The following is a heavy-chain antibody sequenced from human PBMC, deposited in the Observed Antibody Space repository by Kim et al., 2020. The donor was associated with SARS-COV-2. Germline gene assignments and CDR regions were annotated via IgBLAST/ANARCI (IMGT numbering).Heavy chain of an antibody. V-gene: IGHV3-74*01. Sequence: GGSLRLSCAASGFTFSSYWMHWVRQAPGKGLVWVSRINSDGSSTSYADSVKGRFTISRDNAKNTLYLQMNSLRAEDTAVYYCARGWFGEFHYYYGMDVWGQGTTVTVSS. CDR1: GFTFSSYW. D-gene: IGHD3-10*01. J-gene: IGHJ6*02. CDR2: INSDGSST. CDR3: ARGWFGEFHYYYGMDV.